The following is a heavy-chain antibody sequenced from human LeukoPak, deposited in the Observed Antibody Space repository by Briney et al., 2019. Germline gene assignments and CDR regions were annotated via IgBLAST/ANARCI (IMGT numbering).Heavy chain of an antibody. J-gene: IGHJ5*02. CDR3: AREDYDILTGYWYGWFDP. V-gene: IGHV4-59*12. CDR2: IYYSGST. D-gene: IGHD3-9*01. Sequence: SETLSLTCTVSGGSISSYYWSWIRQPPGKGLEWIGYIYYSGSTNYNPSLKSRVTISVDTSKNQFSLKLSSVTAADTAVYYCAREDYDILTGYWYGWFDPWGQGTLATVSS. CDR1: GGSISSYY.